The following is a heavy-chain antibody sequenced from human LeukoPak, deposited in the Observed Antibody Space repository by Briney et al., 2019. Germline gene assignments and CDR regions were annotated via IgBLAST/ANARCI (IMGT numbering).Heavy chain of an antibody. CDR3: ARDLQYSSSWYEIPHYYYMDV. J-gene: IGHJ6*03. Sequence: MSSQTLSLTCTVSGGSISSGSYYWSWIRQPPGKGLEWIGYIYHSGSTYYNPSLKSRVTISVDRSKNQFSLKLSSVTAADTAVYYCARDLQYSSSWYEIPHYYYMDVWGKGTTVTVSS. D-gene: IGHD6-13*01. V-gene: IGHV4-30-2*01. CDR2: IYHSGST. CDR1: GGSISSGSYY.